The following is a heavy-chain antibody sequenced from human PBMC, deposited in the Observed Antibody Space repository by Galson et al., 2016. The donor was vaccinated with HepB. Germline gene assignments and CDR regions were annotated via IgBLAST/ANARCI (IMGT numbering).Heavy chain of an antibody. D-gene: IGHD5-18*01. J-gene: IGHJ3*02. CDR2: FYPGASAA. CDR1: GYRFATYW. CDR3: ARPQTSGDSSAPPLDPFDI. V-gene: IGHV5-51*01. Sequence: QSGAEVKKPGESLKISCKGSGYRFATYWVAWVRQMPGKGLEWMGIFYPGASAARYSPSFEGQVTMSADKSTSTAYLQWSSLKASDTAMYYCARPQTSGDSSAPPLDPFDIWGQGTMVIVSS.